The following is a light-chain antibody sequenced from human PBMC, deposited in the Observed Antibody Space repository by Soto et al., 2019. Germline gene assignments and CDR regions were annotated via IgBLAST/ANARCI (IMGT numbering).Light chain of an antibody. Sequence: EIVMTQSPATLSVSPGERATLSCRASQSVGSSLAWYQQEPGQAPSLLIYGASTRATGIPARFSGSGSGTEFTLTISSLQSDEFAVSFCQQSTNCHPLTFGQGTRLE. CDR2: GAS. CDR3: QQSTNCHPLT. V-gene: IGKV3-15*01. CDR1: QSVGSS. J-gene: IGKJ5*01.